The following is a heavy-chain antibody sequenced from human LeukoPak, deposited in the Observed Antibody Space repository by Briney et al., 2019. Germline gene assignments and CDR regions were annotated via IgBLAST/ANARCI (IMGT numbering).Heavy chain of an antibody. CDR1: GGSISSSSYY. D-gene: IGHD2-2*01. J-gene: IGHJ3*02. CDR3: ARLVLPGSQDIVVVPAARTVDAFDI. Sequence: SETLSLTCTVSGGSISSSSYYWGWIRQPPGKGLEWIGSIYYSGSTYYNPSLKSRVTISVDTSKNQFSLKLSSVTAADTAVYYCARLVLPGSQDIVVVPAARTVDAFDIWGQGTMVTVSS. V-gene: IGHV4-39*01. CDR2: IYYSGST.